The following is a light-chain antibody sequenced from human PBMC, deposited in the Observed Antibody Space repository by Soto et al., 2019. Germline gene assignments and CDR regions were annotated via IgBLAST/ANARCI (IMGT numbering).Light chain of an antibody. CDR1: SSDVGGYNY. CDR3: SSYTSSSTSYV. J-gene: IGLJ1*01. V-gene: IGLV2-14*01. Sequence: QSVRAQPASVSGSPGQSITISCTGTSSDVGGYNYVSWYQQHPGKAPKLMIYEVSNRPSGVSNRFSGSTSGNTASLTISGLQAEDEADYYCSSYTSSSTSYVFGTGTKVTV. CDR2: EVS.